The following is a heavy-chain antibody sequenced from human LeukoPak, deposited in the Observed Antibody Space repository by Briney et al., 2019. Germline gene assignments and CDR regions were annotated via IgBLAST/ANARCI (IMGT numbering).Heavy chain of an antibody. J-gene: IGHJ6*03. Sequence: GGSLRLSCAASGFTFRTYGMHWVRQAPGKGLEWVAVIWYDGSNKYYADSVKGRFTISRDNSKNTLYLQMNSLRAEDTAVYYCAKDKLEGYCSGGTCYYYYYMDVWGKGTTVTVSS. CDR2: IWYDGSNK. D-gene: IGHD2-15*01. V-gene: IGHV3-33*06. CDR1: GFTFRTYG. CDR3: AKDKLEGYCSGGTCYYYYYMDV.